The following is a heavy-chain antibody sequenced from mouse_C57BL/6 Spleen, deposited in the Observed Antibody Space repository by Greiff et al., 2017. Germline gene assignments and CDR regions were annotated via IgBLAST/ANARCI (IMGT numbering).Heavy chain of an antibody. Sequence: EVQLQQSGPELVKPGASVKISCKASGYTFTDYYMNWVKQSHGKSLEWIGDINPNNGGTSYNQKFKGKATLTVDKSSSTAYMVLRSLTSEDSAVYYCASPNWDDAMDYWGQGTSVTVSS. D-gene: IGHD4-1*01. CDR1: GYTFTDYY. CDR2: INPNNGGT. V-gene: IGHV1-26*01. CDR3: ASPNWDDAMDY. J-gene: IGHJ4*01.